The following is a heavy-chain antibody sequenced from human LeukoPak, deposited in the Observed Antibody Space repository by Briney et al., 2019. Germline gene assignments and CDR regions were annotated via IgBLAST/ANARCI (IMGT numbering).Heavy chain of an antibody. D-gene: IGHD2-2*01. CDR1: GGSISSYY. J-gene: IGHJ6*03. CDR3: ARDHCSSTSCYRYYYYMDV. CDR2: IYYSGST. Sequence: SETLSLTCTVSGGSISSYYWSWIRQPPGKGLEWIGYIYYSGSTNYNPSLKSRVTMSVDTSRNQFSLKLSSVTAADTAVYYCARDHCSSTSCYRYYYYMDVWGKGTTVTVSS. V-gene: IGHV4-59*12.